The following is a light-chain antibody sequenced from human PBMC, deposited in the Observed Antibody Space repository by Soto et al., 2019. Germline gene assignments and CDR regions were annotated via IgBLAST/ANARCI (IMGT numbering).Light chain of an antibody. J-gene: IGLJ3*02. CDR2: EVN. CDR3: CSSVGSPNWV. CDR1: NSDVGSYNR. V-gene: IGLV2-23*02. Sequence: QSALTQPASVSGSPGQSVAISCTGTNSDVGSYNRVSWYQQHPAKAPTLMIYEVNKRPSGVSDRFSGSKSGNTASLTISGLQAEDEADYYCCSSVGSPNWVFGGGTKLTVL.